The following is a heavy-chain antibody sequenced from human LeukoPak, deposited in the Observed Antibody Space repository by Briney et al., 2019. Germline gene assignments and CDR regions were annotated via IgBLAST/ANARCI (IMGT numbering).Heavy chain of an antibody. V-gene: IGHV4-59*01. CDR3: ARNRWELRTPHFDY. CDR1: GGSITSYY. D-gene: IGHD1-26*01. CDR2: ISYSGST. J-gene: IGHJ4*02. Sequence: KSSETLSLTCSVSGGSITSYYWGWIRQPPGKGLEWIGYISYSGSTIYHSSLKSRVTISLNRSKNHFSLTLSSVTAADTAVYFCARNRWELRTPHFDYWGQGSLVTVSS.